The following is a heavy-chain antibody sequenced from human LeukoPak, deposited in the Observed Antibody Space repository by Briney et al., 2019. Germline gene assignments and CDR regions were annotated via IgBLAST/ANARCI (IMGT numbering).Heavy chain of an antibody. J-gene: IGHJ4*02. CDR3: ARHPSRDPRVEWLPWGGTAFFDY. CDR2: IYYSGST. CDR1: GGSISSSSYY. V-gene: IGHV4-39*01. Sequence: SETLSLTCTVSGGSISSSSYYWGWIRQPPGKGLEWIGSIYYSGSTYYNPSLKSRVTISVDTSKNQFSLKLSSVTAADTAVYYCARHPSRDPRVEWLPWGGTAFFDYWGQGTLVTVSS. D-gene: IGHD5-12*01.